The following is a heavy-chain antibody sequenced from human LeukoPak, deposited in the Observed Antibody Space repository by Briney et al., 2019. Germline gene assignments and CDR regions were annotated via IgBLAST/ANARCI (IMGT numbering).Heavy chain of an antibody. CDR3: ARGRGQWLVLDAFDI. V-gene: IGHV1-2*02. CDR1: GYTFTCYY. J-gene: IGHJ3*02. D-gene: IGHD6-19*01. CDR2: INPNSGGT. Sequence: GASVKVSCKASGYTFTCYYMHWVRQAPGQGLEWMGWINPNSGGTNYAQKFQGRVTMTRDTSISTAYMELSRLRSDDTAVYYCARGRGQWLVLDAFDIWGQGTMVTVSS.